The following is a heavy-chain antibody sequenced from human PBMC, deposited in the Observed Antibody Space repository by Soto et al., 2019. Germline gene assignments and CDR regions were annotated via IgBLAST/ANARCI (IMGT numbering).Heavy chain of an antibody. D-gene: IGHD3-3*01. CDR2: IIPIFGTA. J-gene: IGHJ6*02. V-gene: IGHV1-69*13. CDR3: ARRNREGTIFGVVEYYYYGMDV. Sequence: SVKVSCKASGGTFSSYAISWVRQAPGQGLEWMGGIIPIFGTANYAQKFQGRVTITADESTSTAYMELSSLRSEDTAVYYCARRNREGTIFGVVEYYYYGMDVWGQGTTVTVSS. CDR1: GGTFSSYA.